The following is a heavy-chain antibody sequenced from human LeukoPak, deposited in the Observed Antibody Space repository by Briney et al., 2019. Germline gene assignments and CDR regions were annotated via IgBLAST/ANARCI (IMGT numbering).Heavy chain of an antibody. D-gene: IGHD3-3*01. J-gene: IGHJ4*02. Sequence: GESLKISCKGSGYSFTSYWIGWVRQMPGKGLEWMGIIYPGDSDTRYSPSFQGQVTISADKSISTAYLQWSSLKASDTAMYYCARQEAKGGYDLGYFDYWGQGTLVTVSS. V-gene: IGHV5-51*01. CDR3: ARQEAKGGYDLGYFDY. CDR2: IYPGDSDT. CDR1: GYSFTSYW.